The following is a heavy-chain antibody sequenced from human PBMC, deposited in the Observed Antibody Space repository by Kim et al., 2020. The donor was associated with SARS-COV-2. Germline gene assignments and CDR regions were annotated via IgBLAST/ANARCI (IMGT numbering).Heavy chain of an antibody. V-gene: IGHV4-39*01. Sequence: SETLSLTCTVSGGSISSSSYYWGWIRQPPGKGLEWIGSIYYSGSTYYNPSLKSRVTISVDTSKNQFSLKLSSVTAADTAVDYCARSRGGSSWFYGMDVWGQGTTVTVSS. J-gene: IGHJ6*02. CDR2: IYYSGST. CDR3: ARSRGGSSWFYGMDV. D-gene: IGHD6-13*01. CDR1: GGSISSSSYY.